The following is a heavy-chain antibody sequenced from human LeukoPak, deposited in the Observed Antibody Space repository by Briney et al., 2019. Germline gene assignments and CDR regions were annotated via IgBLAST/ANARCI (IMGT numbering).Heavy chain of an antibody. V-gene: IGHV1-24*01. J-gene: IGHJ6*02. Sequence: GGSVKVSCKVSGYTLTELSMHWARQAPGKGLEWMGGFDPEDGETIYAQKFQGRVTMTEDTSTDTAYMELSSLRSEDTAVYYCARGGLQDFDYYGMDVWGQGTTVTVSS. CDR1: GYTLTELS. CDR3: ARGGLQDFDYYGMDV. CDR2: FDPEDGET. D-gene: IGHD3-16*01.